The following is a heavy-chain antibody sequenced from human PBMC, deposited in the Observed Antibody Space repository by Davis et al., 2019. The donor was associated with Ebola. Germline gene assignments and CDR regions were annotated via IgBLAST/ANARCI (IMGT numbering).Heavy chain of an antibody. CDR1: GGSISSSSYY. V-gene: IGHV4-39*01. CDR3: AGSYSGSYYGTVDY. CDR2: IYYSGST. Sequence: SETLSLTCTVSGGSISSSSYYWGWIRQHPGKGLEWIGSIYYSGSTYYNPSIKSRVTISVDTSKNQFSLKLSSVTAADTAVYYCAGSYSGSYYGTVDYWGQGTLVTVSS. D-gene: IGHD1-26*01. J-gene: IGHJ4*02.